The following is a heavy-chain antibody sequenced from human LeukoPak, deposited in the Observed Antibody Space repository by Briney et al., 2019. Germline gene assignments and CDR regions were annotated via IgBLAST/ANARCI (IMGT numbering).Heavy chain of an antibody. J-gene: IGHJ4*02. CDR2: MSYVGIT. CDR3: TRLPLDYNLGH. D-gene: IGHD4-11*01. Sequence: PSETLSLTCTVSGDSISSTTYWWGWIRQSPGKGLEWIGSMSYVGITSYNPSLKSRATISVDTSKNQFSPMLNSVTAADTAVYYCTRLPLDYNLGHWGQGTPVSVSS. V-gene: IGHV4-39*01. CDR1: GDSISSTTYW.